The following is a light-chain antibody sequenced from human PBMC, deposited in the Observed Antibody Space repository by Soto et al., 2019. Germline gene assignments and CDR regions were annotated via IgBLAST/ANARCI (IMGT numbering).Light chain of an antibody. V-gene: IGKV1-5*03. Sequence: DSQMTQSPSTLSASVGDRVTITCRASQSISSWLAWYQQKPGKDPKLLLYKASSLESGVPSRFIGSGSGAAFTRTISSLQPDDFAPYSCQQYNSYPLTCGGGTQVEIK. CDR2: KAS. CDR1: QSISSW. CDR3: QQYNSYPLT. J-gene: IGKJ4*01.